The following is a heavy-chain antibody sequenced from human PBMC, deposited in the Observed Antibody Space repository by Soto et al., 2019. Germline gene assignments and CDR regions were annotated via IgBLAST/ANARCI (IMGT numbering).Heavy chain of an antibody. J-gene: IGHJ4*02. Sequence: SETLSLTCGVSGGPLSGATYSRNWIRQPPGKGLEWIGYIFPSGTTYYNPSLKSRVTISIDVSKNQFSLSLRSLTAADTAVYYCARSREFDYWSQGTLVTVSS. V-gene: IGHV4-30-2*01. CDR1: GGPLSGATYS. CDR2: IFPSGTT. CDR3: ARSREFDY.